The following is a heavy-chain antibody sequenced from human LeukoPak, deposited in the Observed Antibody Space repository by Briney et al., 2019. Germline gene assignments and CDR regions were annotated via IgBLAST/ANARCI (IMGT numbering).Heavy chain of an antibody. CDR1: GFTFSRYS. CDR3: ARDYFDSSDYPQTYYYYYMDV. Sequence: PGGSLRLSCAASGFTFSRYSMNWVRQPLGKGLEWVASISSTSTFIYSADSVKGRFTISRDTAKNSLFLQMNSLRAEDTAIYYCARDYFDSSDYPQTYYYYYMDVWGKGTTVTVSS. V-gene: IGHV3-21*01. D-gene: IGHD3-22*01. J-gene: IGHJ6*03. CDR2: ISSTSTFI.